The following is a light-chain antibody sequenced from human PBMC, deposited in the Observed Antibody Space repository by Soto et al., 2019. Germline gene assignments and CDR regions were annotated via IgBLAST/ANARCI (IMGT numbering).Light chain of an antibody. V-gene: IGKV3-15*01. CDR1: QSVSSD. Sequence: EIVMTQSPATLSVSPGERATLSCRASQSVSSDLAWYQQKPGQAPRFLISGASTRATGIPARFSGSGSGTEFTLTISSLQSEDFAVYYCQQYGSSPRTFGQGTKVDIK. CDR2: GAS. J-gene: IGKJ1*01. CDR3: QQYGSSPRT.